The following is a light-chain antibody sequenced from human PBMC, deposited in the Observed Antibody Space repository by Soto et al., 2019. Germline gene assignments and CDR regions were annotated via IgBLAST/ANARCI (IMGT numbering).Light chain of an antibody. J-gene: IGKJ5*01. V-gene: IGKV1-5*01. CDR3: QHYHSFSIT. CDR1: QNIGIW. Sequence: DIQMTQSPSTLSASVGDRVTITCRASQNIGIWLAWSQQRPRRAPRLLIYDSSSLESGVPSTFSGSGSGTEFSLTLSSLQPDDFAVYYCQHYHSFSITFGQGTLLEIK. CDR2: DSS.